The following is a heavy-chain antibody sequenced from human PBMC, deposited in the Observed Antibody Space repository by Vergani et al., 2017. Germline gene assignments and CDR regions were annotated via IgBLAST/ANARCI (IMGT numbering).Heavy chain of an antibody. Sequence: QVQLVQSGAEVKKPGASVKVSCKASGYTFTSYDINWVRQATGQGLEWMGWMNPNSGNTGYAQKFQGRFTMTRNTSISTAYMELSSLRSEDTAVYYCARFRVDTAMVLSDYWGQGTLVTVSS. V-gene: IGHV1-8*01. J-gene: IGHJ4*02. CDR2: MNPNSGNT. D-gene: IGHD5-18*01. CDR1: GYTFTSYD. CDR3: ARFRVDTAMVLSDY.